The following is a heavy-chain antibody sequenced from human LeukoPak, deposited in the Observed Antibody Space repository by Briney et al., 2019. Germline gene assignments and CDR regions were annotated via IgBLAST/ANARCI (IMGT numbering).Heavy chain of an antibody. J-gene: IGHJ5*02. CDR3: ARGHDFWSGYYNWFDP. V-gene: IGHV3-7*01. Sequence: PGGSLRLSCAASGFTFSSYWMSWVRQAPGKGLEWVANIKQDGSEKYYVDSVKGRFTISRDNAKNSLSLQMNSLRAEDTAVYYCARGHDFWSGYYNWFDPWGQGTLVTVSS. CDR2: IKQDGSEK. CDR1: GFTFSSYW. D-gene: IGHD3-3*01.